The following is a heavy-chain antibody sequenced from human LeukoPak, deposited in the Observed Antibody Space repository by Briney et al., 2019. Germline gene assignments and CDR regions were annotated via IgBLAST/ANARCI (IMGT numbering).Heavy chain of an antibody. V-gene: IGHV1-18*01. Sequence: ASVKVSCKASGYTFTSYDINWVRQATGQGLEWMGWISAYSGNTNYAQKLQGRVTMTTDTSTSTAYMELRSLRSEDTAVYYCATRKGDSSGWYDRTDAFDIWGQGTMVTVSS. CDR1: GYTFTSYD. J-gene: IGHJ3*02. CDR2: ISAYSGNT. CDR3: ATRKGDSSGWYDRTDAFDI. D-gene: IGHD6-19*01.